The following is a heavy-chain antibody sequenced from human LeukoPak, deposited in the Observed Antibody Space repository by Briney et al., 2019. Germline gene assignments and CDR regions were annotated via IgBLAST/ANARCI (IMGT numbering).Heavy chain of an antibody. CDR3: ARGNPYYDILTGYYGGPVDY. J-gene: IGHJ4*02. Sequence: PSETLSLTCTVSGGSISSYYWSWIRQPPGKGLEWIGYIYYSGSTNYNPSLKSRVTISVDTSKNQFSLKLSSVTAADTAVYYCARGNPYYDILTGYYGGPVDYWGQGTLVTVSS. CDR2: IYYSGST. V-gene: IGHV4-59*01. CDR1: GGSISSYY. D-gene: IGHD3-9*01.